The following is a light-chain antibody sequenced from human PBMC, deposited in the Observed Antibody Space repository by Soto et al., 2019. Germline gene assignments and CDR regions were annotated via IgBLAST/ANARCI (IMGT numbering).Light chain of an antibody. CDR3: QQYNSYSRT. CDR2: DAS. J-gene: IGKJ1*01. V-gene: IGKV1-5*01. Sequence: DIQMTQSPSTLSASVGDRVTITCRASQSIGIWLAWYQQKPGTVPKVLIYDASRLESGVPSRFSGSGSGTEFTLTISSLQPADFATYFCQQYNSYSRTFGQGTKVDIK. CDR1: QSIGIW.